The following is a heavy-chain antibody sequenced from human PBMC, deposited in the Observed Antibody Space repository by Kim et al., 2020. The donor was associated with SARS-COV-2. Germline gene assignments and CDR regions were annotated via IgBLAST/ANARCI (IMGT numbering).Heavy chain of an antibody. Sequence: GGSLRLSFTASGFDFNIYYMNWVRQAPGKGLEWVATIKPDGSDKFYVDSVKGRFTISRDNAKTSLYLQMNNLRAEDTAVYYCARVCDSGTSTYRASDYWGQGTLVTVSS. CDR2: IKPDGSDK. D-gene: IGHD1-26*01. J-gene: IGHJ4*01. V-gene: IGHV3-7*01. CDR3: ARVCDSGTSTYRASDY. CDR1: GFDFNIYY.